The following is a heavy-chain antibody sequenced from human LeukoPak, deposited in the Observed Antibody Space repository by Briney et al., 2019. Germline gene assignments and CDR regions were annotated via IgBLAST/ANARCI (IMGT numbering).Heavy chain of an antibody. CDR3: ARVYCSGGSCCPEYFDY. Sequence: GASVKVSCKASGGTFSSYAISWVRQAPGQGLEWMGGIIPIFGTANYAQKFQGRVTITTDESTSTAHMELSSLRSEDTAVYYCARVYCSGGSCCPEYFDYWGQGTLVTVSS. CDR2: IIPIFGTA. V-gene: IGHV1-69*05. J-gene: IGHJ4*02. D-gene: IGHD2-15*01. CDR1: GGTFSSYA.